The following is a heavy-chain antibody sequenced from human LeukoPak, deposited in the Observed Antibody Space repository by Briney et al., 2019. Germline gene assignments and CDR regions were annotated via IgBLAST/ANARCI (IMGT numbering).Heavy chain of an antibody. CDR2: ISGSGGST. CDR1: GFTFSSYA. V-gene: IGHV3-23*01. D-gene: IGHD3-22*01. J-gene: IGHJ4*02. CDR3: AKDPTPMIVVVTHFDY. Sequence: GGSLRLSCAASGFTFSSYAMSWVRQDPGKGLEWVSAISGSGGSTYYADSVKGRFTISRDNSKNTLYLQMNSLRAEDTAVYYCAKDPTPMIVVVTHFDYWGQGTLVTVSS.